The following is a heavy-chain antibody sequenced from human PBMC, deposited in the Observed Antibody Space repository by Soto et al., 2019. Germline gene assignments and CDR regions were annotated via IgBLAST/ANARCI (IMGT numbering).Heavy chain of an antibody. Sequence: PPQTPPLTSTLSGDSISSYYWILIRQPPGKGLEWIGYIYYSGSTNYNPSLKSRVTISVDTSKNQFSLKLSSVTAADTAVYYCARDNYSSSWYEPDFAFDIWGQGTMVTVSS. CDR3: ARDNYSSSWYEPDFAFDI. CDR1: GDSISSYY. CDR2: IYYSGST. J-gene: IGHJ3*02. V-gene: IGHV4-59*12. D-gene: IGHD6-13*01.